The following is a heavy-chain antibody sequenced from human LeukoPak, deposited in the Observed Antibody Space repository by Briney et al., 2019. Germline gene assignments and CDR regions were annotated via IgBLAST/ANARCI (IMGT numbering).Heavy chain of an antibody. J-gene: IGHJ4*02. CDR2: IYYSGST. D-gene: IGHD6-13*01. V-gene: IGHV4-59*12. CDR3: ARDVRAGMAAAFDF. CDR1: GGSISSYY. Sequence: SETLSLTCTVSGGSISSYYWSWIRQPPGKGLEWIGYIYYSGSTNDNPSLKSRVTMSVDTSKNQFSLRLSSVTAADTAVYYCARDVRAGMAAAFDFWGQGTLVTVSS.